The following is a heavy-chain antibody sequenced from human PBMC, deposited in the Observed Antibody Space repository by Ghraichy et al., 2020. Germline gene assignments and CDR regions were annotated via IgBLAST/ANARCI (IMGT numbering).Heavy chain of an antibody. D-gene: IGHD5-12*01. V-gene: IGHV6-1*01. Sequence: TLSLTCAISGDSVSSNTAAWNWIRQSPSRGLEWLGRTYYRSSKWYNDYAVSVKSRITFNPDTSNNQFSLQLSSVTPDDTAVYYCARDRSGYPDYWGQGTLVTVSS. J-gene: IGHJ4*02. CDR3: ARDRSGYPDY. CDR1: GDSVSSNTAA. CDR2: TYYRSSKWYN.